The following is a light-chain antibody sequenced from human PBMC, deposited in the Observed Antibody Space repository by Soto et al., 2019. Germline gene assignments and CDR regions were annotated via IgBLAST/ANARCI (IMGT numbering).Light chain of an antibody. CDR3: QQYGSSPRT. CDR1: QSVSCSY. J-gene: IGKJ1*01. CDR2: DAS. V-gene: IGKV3-20*01. Sequence: EIVLTQSPGTLSLSPGERATLSCRASQSVSCSYLAWYQQKPGQAPRLLIYDASSRATGIPDRFSGSGSGTDFTLTISRLGPEDFAVYYCQQYGSSPRTFGQGTKVEIK.